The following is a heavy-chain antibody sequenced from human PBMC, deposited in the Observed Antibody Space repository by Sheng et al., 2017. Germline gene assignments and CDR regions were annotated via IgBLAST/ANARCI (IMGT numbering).Heavy chain of an antibody. V-gene: IGHV4-34*01. D-gene: IGHD2-15*01. CDR2: INHSGST. CDR3: ARGDGCSGGSCYSYFDY. Sequence: QVQLQQWGAGLLKPSETLSLTCAVYGGSFSGYYWSWIRQPPGKGLEWIGEINHSGSTNYNPSLKSRVTISVDTSKNQFSLKLSSVTAADTAVYYCARGDGCSGGSCYSYFDYWGQGTLVTVSS. J-gene: IGHJ4*02. CDR1: GGSFSGYY.